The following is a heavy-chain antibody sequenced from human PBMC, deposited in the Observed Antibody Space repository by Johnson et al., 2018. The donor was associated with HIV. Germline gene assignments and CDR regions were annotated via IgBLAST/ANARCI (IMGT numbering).Heavy chain of an antibody. J-gene: IGHJ3*02. Sequence: VQLVESGGGVVRPGGSLRLSCAASGFTVGSIYMSWVRQAPGKGLEWVSVLYSDGGTYYADSVKGRFTISRDNSQNTLFVQMNSLRPEDTAVYFCARDRFGSGRPNAFDIWGQGTMVTVSS. CDR1: GFTVGSIY. CDR2: LYSDGGT. V-gene: IGHV3-66*02. D-gene: IGHD3-10*01. CDR3: ARDRFGSGRPNAFDI.